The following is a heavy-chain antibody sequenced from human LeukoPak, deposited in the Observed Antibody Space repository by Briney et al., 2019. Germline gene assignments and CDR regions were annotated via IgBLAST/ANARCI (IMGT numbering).Heavy chain of an antibody. Sequence: GGSLRLSCAASGFTFSSYTMAWVRQAPGKGLECVSSLSFGGGTIYYADSVKGRFTISRDTSKNTLYLQMNSLRAEDTAIYYCAKEVVPGTSRSFDYWGQGTLVTVSS. D-gene: IGHD2-2*01. CDR3: AKEVVPGTSRSFDY. J-gene: IGHJ4*02. V-gene: IGHV3-23*01. CDR2: LSFGGGTI. CDR1: GFTFSSYT.